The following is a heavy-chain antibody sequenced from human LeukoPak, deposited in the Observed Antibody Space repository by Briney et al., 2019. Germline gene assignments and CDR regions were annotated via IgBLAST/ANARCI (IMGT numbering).Heavy chain of an antibody. V-gene: IGHV1-69*04. CDR2: IIPILGIA. CDR1: GGTFSSYA. Sequence: SVKVSCKASGGTFSSYAISWVRQAPGQGLEWMGRIIPILGIANYAQKFQGRVTITADKSTSTAYMELSSLRSEDTAVYYCARDYYDTARENWFDPWGQGTLVTVSS. D-gene: IGHD3-22*01. CDR3: ARDYYDTARENWFDP. J-gene: IGHJ5*02.